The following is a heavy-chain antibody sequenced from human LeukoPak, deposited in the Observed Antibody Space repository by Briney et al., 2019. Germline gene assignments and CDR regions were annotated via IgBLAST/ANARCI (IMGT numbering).Heavy chain of an antibody. J-gene: IGHJ4*02. Sequence: SETLSLTCTVSGESISSNRYYWTWIRQPPGKGLEWIGNIHHSGNIYYSPSLKSRVSISVDTSKNQFSLRATSVTAADTAVYYCARGPDYAKVGYWGQGTLVTVS. CDR1: GESISSNRYY. D-gene: IGHD4-17*01. CDR3: ARGPDYAKVGY. V-gene: IGHV4-39*07. CDR2: IHHSGNI.